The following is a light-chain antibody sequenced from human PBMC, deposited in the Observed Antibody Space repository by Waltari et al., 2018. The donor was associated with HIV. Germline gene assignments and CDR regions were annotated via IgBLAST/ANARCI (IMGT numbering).Light chain of an antibody. Sequence: QSVLTQPPSASGTPGQRVTISCSGSSSNIGRNYVYWYQQLPGTAPKLLIYTNKQRPSGVPDRFSGSKSGTSAFLAISGLRSEDEADYYCAAWNDRLSGYVFGTGTKVTV. CDR3: AAWNDRLSGYV. V-gene: IGLV1-47*01. CDR2: TNK. CDR1: SSNIGRNY. J-gene: IGLJ1*01.